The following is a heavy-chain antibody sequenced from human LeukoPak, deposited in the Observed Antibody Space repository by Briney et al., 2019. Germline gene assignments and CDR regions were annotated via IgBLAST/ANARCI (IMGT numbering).Heavy chain of an antibody. J-gene: IGHJ6*03. D-gene: IGHD1-1*01. CDR2: IGTASDT. V-gene: IGHV3-13*01. Sequence: GVSLRLSCAASGFTFSSFDMHWVRQPTGQGLEWVSTIGTASDTYYPGSVEGRFTLSRDNAKNSLYLQMNSLTAGDTAVYYCARGPPRGKYYYMDVWGKGTTVTVSS. CDR3: ARGPPRGKYYYMDV. CDR1: GFTFSSFD.